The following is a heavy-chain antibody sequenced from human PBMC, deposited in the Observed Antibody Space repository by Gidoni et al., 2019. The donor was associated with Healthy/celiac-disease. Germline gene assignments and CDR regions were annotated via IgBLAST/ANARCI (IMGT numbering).Heavy chain of an antibody. Sequence: EVQLVESGGGLVKPGGSLRLSCAASGFTFSSYSMNWVRQAPGKGLEWVSSISSSGSTIYYADSVKGRFTISRDNAKNSLYLQMNSLRAEDTAVYYCARVVRYCSGGSCYYNWFDPWGQGTLVTVSS. D-gene: IGHD2-15*01. V-gene: IGHV3-21*01. CDR1: GFTFSSYS. CDR3: ARVVRYCSGGSCYYNWFDP. CDR2: ISSSGSTI. J-gene: IGHJ5*02.